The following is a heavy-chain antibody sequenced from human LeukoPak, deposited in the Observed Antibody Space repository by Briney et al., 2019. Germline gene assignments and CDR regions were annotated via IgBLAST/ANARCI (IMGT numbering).Heavy chain of an antibody. D-gene: IGHD6-13*01. CDR2: TNHSGSN. V-gene: IGHV4-34*01. CDR1: AGSFAGYY. J-gene: IGHJ5*02. CDR3: ARAYRSSWYFNWFDP. Sequence: SESLSLTCALYAGSFAGYYWSCIRQPPGNGMEWVGETNHSGSNNNNPSLKSRVAISVDTSKNQFSLKLSFVTAADTAVYFCARAYRSSWYFNWFDPWGEGTLVTVSS.